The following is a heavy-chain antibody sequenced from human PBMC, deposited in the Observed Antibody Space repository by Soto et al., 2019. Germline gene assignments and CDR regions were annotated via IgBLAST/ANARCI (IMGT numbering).Heavy chain of an antibody. V-gene: IGHV3-9*01. CDR1: GFTFDDYA. CDR2: VSWNSKSI. J-gene: IGHJ4*02. Sequence: GGSLRLSCAASGFTFDDYAMHWVRQAPGKGLEWVSSVSWNSKSIAYADSVKGRFTISRDNAKNSLYLQMNSLRDEDTALYYCAKATYYSDSSGSHFDYWGQGTQVTVS. D-gene: IGHD3-22*01. CDR3: AKATYYSDSSGSHFDY.